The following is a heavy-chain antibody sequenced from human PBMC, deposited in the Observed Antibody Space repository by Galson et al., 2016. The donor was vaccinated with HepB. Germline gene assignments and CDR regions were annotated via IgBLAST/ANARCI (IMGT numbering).Heavy chain of an antibody. Sequence: SLRLSCAGSANVWMTQASMSWVRQAPGKGLEWVSYISSSGSTIYYADSVKGRFTISRDNAKNSLYLQMNSLRAEDTAVYYCARGGYGGYFPREFDYWGQGTLVTVSS. J-gene: IGHJ4*02. CDR1: ANVWMTQA. D-gene: IGHD5-12*01. CDR2: ISSSGSTI. V-gene: IGHV3-48*03. CDR3: ARGGYGGYFPREFDY.